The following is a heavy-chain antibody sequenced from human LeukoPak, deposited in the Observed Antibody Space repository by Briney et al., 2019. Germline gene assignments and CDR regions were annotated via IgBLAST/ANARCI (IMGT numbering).Heavy chain of an antibody. D-gene: IGHD3-22*01. CDR2: IYYSGST. CDR3: ARDFRYYDSSGYYAFDI. V-gene: IGHV4-31*03. J-gene: IGHJ3*02. Sequence: SETLSLTCTVSGGSISNGDHYWSWIRQHPGKGLEWIGHIYYSGSTYYNPSLKSRGIISVETSKNQFSLKLSSVTAADTAVYYCARDFRYYDSSGYYAFDIWGQGTMVTVSS. CDR1: GGSISNGDHY.